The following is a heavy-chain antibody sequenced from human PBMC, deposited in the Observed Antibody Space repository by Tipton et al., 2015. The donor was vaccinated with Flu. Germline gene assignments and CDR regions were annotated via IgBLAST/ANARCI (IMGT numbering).Heavy chain of an antibody. CDR1: GYTFTSYG. CDR2: ISAYNGNT. V-gene: IGHV1-18*04. D-gene: IGHD3-3*01. CDR3: ARELSGVTIFGELDY. Sequence: QSGAEVKKPGASVKVSCKASGYTFTSYGISWVRQAPGQGLEWMGWISAYNGNTNYAQKLQGRVTMTTDTSTSTAYMELRSLRSDDTAVYYCARELSGVTIFGELDYWGQGTLVTVSS. J-gene: IGHJ4*02.